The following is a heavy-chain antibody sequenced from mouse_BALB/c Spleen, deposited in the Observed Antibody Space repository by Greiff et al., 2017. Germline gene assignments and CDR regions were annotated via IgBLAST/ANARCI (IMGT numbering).Heavy chain of an antibody. CDR3: ASAVPDYAMDY. V-gene: IGHV1S137*01. CDR1: GYTFPDYA. Sequence: QVQLQQSGAELVRPGVSVKISCKGSGYTFPDYAMHWVKQSHAKSLEWIGVISTYYGDASYNQKFKGKATMTVDKSSSTAYMELARLTSEDSAIYYCASAVPDYAMDYWGQGTSVTVSS. J-gene: IGHJ4*01. CDR2: ISTYYGDA.